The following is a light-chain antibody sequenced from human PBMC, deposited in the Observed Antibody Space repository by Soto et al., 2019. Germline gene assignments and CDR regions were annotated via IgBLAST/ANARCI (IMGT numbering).Light chain of an antibody. CDR3: QQYGNSPRYS. Sequence: EIVVTQSPGTLSLSLGERATLSCRASQSVSSNYLAWYQQKPGQAPRLLIYATSSRATGIPDRFSGSGSGTDFTLTISRLEPEDFAVYYCQQYGNSPRYSFGQGTKLEIK. V-gene: IGKV3-20*01. CDR2: ATS. CDR1: QSVSSNY. J-gene: IGKJ2*03.